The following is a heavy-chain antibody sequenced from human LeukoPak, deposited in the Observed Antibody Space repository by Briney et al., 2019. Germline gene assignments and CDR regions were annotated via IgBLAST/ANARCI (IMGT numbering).Heavy chain of an antibody. CDR3: ARDESTSILWW. V-gene: IGHV1-46*01. Sequence: ASVKVSCKASGYTFINYYMHWVRQAPGQGLEWMGIINPSGGSTSYAQKSQGRVTMTRDTSTSTVYMELSSLRSEDTAVYYCARDESTSILWWWGQGTLVTVSS. CDR2: INPSGGST. CDR1: GYTFINYY. J-gene: IGHJ1*01. D-gene: IGHD2-21*01.